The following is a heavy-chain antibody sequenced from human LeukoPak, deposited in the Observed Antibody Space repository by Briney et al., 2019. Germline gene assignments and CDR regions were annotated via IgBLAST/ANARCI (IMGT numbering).Heavy chain of an antibody. V-gene: IGHV1-2*02. CDR3: ARGSPASGRFPFNY. CDR2: ISPNSGDT. Sequence: ASVKVSCKASGYTFTDYYMHWVRQAPGQGLKWMGWISPNSGDTKYAQNFQGEVTVTRDTSISTAYMELNNLNSDDTAVYYCARGSPASGRFPFNYWGQGTLVTVSS. D-gene: IGHD6-19*01. J-gene: IGHJ4*02. CDR1: GYTFTDYY.